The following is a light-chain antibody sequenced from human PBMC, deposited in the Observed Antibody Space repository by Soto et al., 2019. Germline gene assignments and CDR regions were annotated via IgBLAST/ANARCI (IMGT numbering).Light chain of an antibody. Sequence: DIVMTQSPLSLPVTPGEPASMSCRANQSLLHSNGYNYLDWYLQKPGQSPRLLIYLGFDRASGVPVRFSGSGSGTDFPLTISRVEAEDVGVYFCMRALEAPLTLGPGTKVDIK. V-gene: IGKV2-28*01. CDR2: LGF. J-gene: IGKJ3*01. CDR1: QSLLHSNGYNY. CDR3: MRALEAPLT.